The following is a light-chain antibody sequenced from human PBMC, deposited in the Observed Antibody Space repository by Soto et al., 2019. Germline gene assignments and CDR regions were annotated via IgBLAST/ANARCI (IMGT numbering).Light chain of an antibody. CDR1: QTIINY. CDR2: ATF. Sequence: DIQLTQSPSSLSASVGDTVTITCRASQTIINYSNWYQHKPGKAPKLLISATFTLESGVPSRFSGSGSGTDLTLTRHSLQPEDFATYFCQQSHSLPHTFGQGTKLEI. J-gene: IGKJ2*01. CDR3: QQSHSLPHT. V-gene: IGKV1-39*01.